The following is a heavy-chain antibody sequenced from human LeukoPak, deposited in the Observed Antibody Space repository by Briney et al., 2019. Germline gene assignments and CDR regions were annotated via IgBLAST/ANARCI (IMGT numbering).Heavy chain of an antibody. CDR2: ISSSGSGSTI. Sequence: GGSLRLSCVVSGSTFSGFEMNWVRQAPGKGLEWVLYISSSGSGSTIFYADSVKGRFTISRDNAKNSLYLQMNSLRAEDTAVYYCARVLGFFDYWGQGTLVTVSS. D-gene: IGHD7-27*01. V-gene: IGHV3-48*03. CDR3: ARVLGFFDY. CDR1: GSTFSGFE. J-gene: IGHJ4*02.